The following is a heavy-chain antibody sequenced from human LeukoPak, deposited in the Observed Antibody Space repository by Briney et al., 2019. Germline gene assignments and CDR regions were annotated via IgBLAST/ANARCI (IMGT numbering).Heavy chain of an antibody. CDR3: ARSPSSGYYVDY. CDR1: GYTFTSYG. CDR2: ISAYNGNT. D-gene: IGHD3-22*01. Sequence: ASVKVPCKASGYTFTSYGISWVRQAPGQGLEWMGWISAYNGNTNYAQKLQGRVTVTTDTSTSTAYMELRSLRSDDTAVYYCARSPSSGYYVDYWGQGTLVTVSS. V-gene: IGHV1-18*01. J-gene: IGHJ4*02.